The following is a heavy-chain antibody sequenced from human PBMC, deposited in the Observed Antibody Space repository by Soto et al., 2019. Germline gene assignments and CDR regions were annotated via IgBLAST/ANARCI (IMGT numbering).Heavy chain of an antibody. CDR2: IYYSGST. D-gene: IGHD4-17*01. CDR1: GGSISSSSYY. J-gene: IGHJ6*03. V-gene: IGHV4-39*01. CDR3: VRRRRYGDCPYYYYDMDV. Sequence: PSETLSLTCTVSGGSISSSSYYWGWIRQPPGKGLEWIGTIYYSGSTYYNPSLKSRVTISVDTSTNQFSLKLSSVTAADTAVYYCVRRRRYGDCPYYYYDMDVWGKGTTVTVSS.